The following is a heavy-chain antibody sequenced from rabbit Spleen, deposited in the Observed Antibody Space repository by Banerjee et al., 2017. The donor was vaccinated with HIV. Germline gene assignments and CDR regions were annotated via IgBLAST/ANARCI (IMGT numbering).Heavy chain of an antibody. CDR3: ARGSAAMTMVITGYYLNL. D-gene: IGHD2-1*01. Sequence: QAHLEESGGGLVVPEGSLTLTCNASGFSFSRGYDMCWVRQAPGRGLEWIGCIYTGNGKTYYASWAKGRFTLSKSSSTTVDLKMTSLTAADTATYVCARGSAAMTMVITGYYLNLWGPGTLVTVS. J-gene: IGHJ4*01. CDR1: GFSFSRGYD. CDR2: IYTGNGKT. V-gene: IGHV1S45*01.